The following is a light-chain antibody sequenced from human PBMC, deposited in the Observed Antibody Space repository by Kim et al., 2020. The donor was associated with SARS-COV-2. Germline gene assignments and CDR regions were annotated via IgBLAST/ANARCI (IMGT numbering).Light chain of an antibody. CDR2: DAS. J-gene: IGKJ2*01. Sequence: SVSPGERATLSCRASQGVSSYLAWYQQKPGQAPRLLIYDASNRATGIPARFSGSGSGTDFTLTISSLEPEDFAVYYCQQRSNWPYTFGQGTKLEI. V-gene: IGKV3-11*01. CDR1: QGVSSY. CDR3: QQRSNWPYT.